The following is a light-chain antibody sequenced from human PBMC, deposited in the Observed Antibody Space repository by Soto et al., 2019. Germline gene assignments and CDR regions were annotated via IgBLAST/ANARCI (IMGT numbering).Light chain of an antibody. V-gene: IGKV3-15*01. J-gene: IGKJ1*01. CDR1: QSVGSN. CDR2: DAS. CDR3: QQYNNWPWT. Sequence: EIVMTQSPATLSVSPGERATLSCRASQSVGSNLAWYQQTPGQAPRLLIYDASTRATGIPARFSGSGSGTEFTLTISRLQSEDSAIYYCQQYNNWPWTFGQGTTVEIK.